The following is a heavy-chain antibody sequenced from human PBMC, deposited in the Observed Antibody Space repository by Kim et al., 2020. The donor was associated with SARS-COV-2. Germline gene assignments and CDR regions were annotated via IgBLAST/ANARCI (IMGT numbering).Heavy chain of an antibody. Sequence: GGSLRLSCAASGFTFSSYWMSWVRQAPGKGLEWVASIKQDASVIFYVDSVGGGCTISRDNARNSLSLQMDSLRAEDTALYFCARRYRGGSFDIWGQGTMVTVSS. CDR1: GFTFSSYW. D-gene: IGHD3-16*01. J-gene: IGHJ3*02. V-gene: IGHV3-7*01. CDR2: IKQDASVI. CDR3: ARRYRGGSFDI.